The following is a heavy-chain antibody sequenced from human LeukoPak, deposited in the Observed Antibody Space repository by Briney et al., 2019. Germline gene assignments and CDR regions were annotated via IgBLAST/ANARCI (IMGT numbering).Heavy chain of an antibody. CDR1: GYTFTSYD. CDR2: MNPNSGNT. V-gene: IGHV1-8*01. D-gene: IGHD2-8*01. Sequence: GASVKVSCKASGYTFTSYDINRVRQATGQGLEWMGWMNPNSGNTGYAQKFQGRVTMTRNTSISTAYMELSSLRSEDTAVYYCARPVNGARDAFDIWGQGTMVTVSS. CDR3: ARPVNGARDAFDI. J-gene: IGHJ3*02.